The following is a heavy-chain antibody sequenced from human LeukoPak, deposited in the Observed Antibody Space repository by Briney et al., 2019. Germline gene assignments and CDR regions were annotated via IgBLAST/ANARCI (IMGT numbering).Heavy chain of an antibody. Sequence: GASVKVSCKASGYSFTSYDISWVRHAPGQGLEWMAWISPYTGKTHYAQKFQGRVTLTTDTFRSIAYMEVENLTSDDTAVYYCARDTGTTDNWGQGTLVTVSS. CDR3: ARDTGTTDN. V-gene: IGHV1-18*01. J-gene: IGHJ4*02. CDR1: GYSFTSYD. D-gene: IGHD1-1*01. CDR2: ISPYTGKT.